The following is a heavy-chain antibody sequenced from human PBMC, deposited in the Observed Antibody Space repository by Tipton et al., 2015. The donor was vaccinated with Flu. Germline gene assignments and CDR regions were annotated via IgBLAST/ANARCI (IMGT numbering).Heavy chain of an antibody. CDR1: GYTFSRYG. J-gene: IGHJ5*02. CDR2: INSYNRNT. D-gene: IGHD1-7*01. CDR3: ARSQVDWNYTPNWLDP. V-gene: IGHV1-18*01. Sequence: QVQLVQSGAEVKKPGASVRVSCKASGYTFSRYGISWVRQAPGQGLEWMGWINSYNRNTKYAQELQGRVTMTTDTSTSTAYMEPRSLRFDDTAVYYCARSQVDWNYTPNWLDPWGQGTLVTVSS.